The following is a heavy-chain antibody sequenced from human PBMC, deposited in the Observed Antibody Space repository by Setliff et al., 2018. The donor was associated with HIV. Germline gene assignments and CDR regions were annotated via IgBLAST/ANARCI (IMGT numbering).Heavy chain of an antibody. V-gene: IGHV4-31*03. Sequence: PSETLSLTCTVSGDSINSGDSYWTWIRHHPGKGLEWIGYIYYSGGTNYNPSLKSRVIISVDSSKNQFFLKLTSVTAADTAMYYCARVSQDLLGAFDIWGQGTTVTVSS. D-gene: IGHD7-27*01. CDR1: GDSINSGDSY. CDR3: ARVSQDLLGAFDI. CDR2: IYYSGGT. J-gene: IGHJ3*02.